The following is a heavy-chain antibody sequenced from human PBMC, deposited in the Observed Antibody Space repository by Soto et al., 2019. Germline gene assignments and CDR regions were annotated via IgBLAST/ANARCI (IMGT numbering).Heavy chain of an antibody. D-gene: IGHD2-21*02. J-gene: IGHJ4*02. V-gene: IGHV1-24*01. CDR2: FDPEDGET. CDR3: ATGMTATGQFDY. CDR1: GYTLTELS. Sequence: ASVKVSCKVSGYTLTELSMHWVRQAPGKGLEWMGGFDPEDGETICAQKFQGRVTMTEDTSTDTAYMELSSLRSEDTAVYYCATGMTATGQFDYWGQGTLVTVSS.